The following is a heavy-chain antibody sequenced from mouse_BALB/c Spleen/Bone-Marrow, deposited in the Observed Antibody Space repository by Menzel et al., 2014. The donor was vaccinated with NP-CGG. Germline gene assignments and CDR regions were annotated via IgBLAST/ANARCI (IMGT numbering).Heavy chain of an antibody. D-gene: IGHD1-2*01. V-gene: IGHV4-1*02. CDR1: GFDFSRYW. J-gene: IGHJ2*01. CDR3: ARQGYYGYSDY. Sequence: EVNVVESGGGLVQPGGSLKLSCAASGFDFSRYWMSWVRQAPGKGLEWIGEINPDSSTINYTPSLKDKFIISRDNAKNTLYLQMRKVRSEDTALYYCARQGYYGYSDYWGQGTTLTVSS. CDR2: INPDSSTI.